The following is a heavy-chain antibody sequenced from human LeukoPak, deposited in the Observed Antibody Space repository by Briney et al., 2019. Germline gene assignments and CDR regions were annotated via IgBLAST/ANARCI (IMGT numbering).Heavy chain of an antibody. CDR3: ARHYGP. Sequence: SETLSLTCTVSGASISNSRYYWGWIRQPPGKGLEWVASIFYSRGTDFNPSLKSRVTISVDTSKDQFFLNLNSVTAADTAVYYCARHYGPWGQGTLVTVSS. CDR1: GASISNSRYY. D-gene: IGHD3-10*01. V-gene: IGHV4-39*01. CDR2: IFYSRGT. J-gene: IGHJ4*02.